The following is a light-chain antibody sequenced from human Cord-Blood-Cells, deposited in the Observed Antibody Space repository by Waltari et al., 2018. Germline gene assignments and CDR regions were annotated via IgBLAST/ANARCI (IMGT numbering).Light chain of an antibody. Sequence: DIQMTQSPSSLSASVGDRVTITCRASQSISRYLNWYQQKPGKAPKLLIYAASSLQSGVPSRCSGSGSGTDFTITISSLQPEDFATYYFQQSYSTPFTFGPGTKVDIK. V-gene: IGKV1-39*01. CDR2: AAS. CDR3: QQSYSTPFT. CDR1: QSISRY. J-gene: IGKJ3*01.